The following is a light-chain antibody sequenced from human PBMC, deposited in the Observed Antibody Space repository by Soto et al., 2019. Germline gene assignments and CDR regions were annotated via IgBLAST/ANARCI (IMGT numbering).Light chain of an antibody. V-gene: IGKV1-5*01. CDR2: DAS. Sequence: DIQMTQSPSTLSASVGDRVTITFRASQSISSWFAWYQQKPGKAPKLQIYDASSLESGVPSRFSGSGSGTEFTLTISSLQPDDFATYYCQQYNSYWTFGQGTKVDI. CDR3: QQYNSYWT. J-gene: IGKJ1*01. CDR1: QSISSW.